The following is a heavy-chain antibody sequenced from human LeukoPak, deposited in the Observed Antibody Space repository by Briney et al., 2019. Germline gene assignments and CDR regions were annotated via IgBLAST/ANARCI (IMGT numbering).Heavy chain of an antibody. Sequence: PGGSLRLSCAASGLTFSSYAMSWVRQAPGKGLEWVSAISGSGGSTYYADSVKGRFTISRDNSNNRLFLQMDSLRAEDTAVYYCAKEGGYRQPFDSWGQGTLVTVSS. D-gene: IGHD5-12*01. CDR2: ISGSGGST. J-gene: IGHJ4*02. CDR1: GLTFSSYA. V-gene: IGHV3-23*01. CDR3: AKEGGYRQPFDS.